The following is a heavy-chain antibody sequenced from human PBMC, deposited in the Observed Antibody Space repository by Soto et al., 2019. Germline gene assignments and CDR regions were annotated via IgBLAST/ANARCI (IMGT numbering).Heavy chain of an antibody. D-gene: IGHD3-22*01. CDR2: ISANVRNA. V-gene: IGHV3-23*01. J-gene: IGHJ4*02. CDR3: AKDLSSPGWLALGAPFDS. CDR1: GFTFSNYA. Sequence: EVHLLESGGDVVQPGRSLRLSCAASGFTFSNYAMNGIRQARGKGLEWLSSISANVRNAYYADSVKGRFTISRDRSKNTLYLQLDSLRVEDTAIYFCAKDLSSPGWLALGAPFDSWGQGTLVTVSS.